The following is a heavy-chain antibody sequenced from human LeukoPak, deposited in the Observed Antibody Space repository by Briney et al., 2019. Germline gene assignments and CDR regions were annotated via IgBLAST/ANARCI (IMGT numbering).Heavy chain of an antibody. V-gene: IGHV4-34*01. Sequence: SETLSLTCAVYGGSFSGYYWSWICQPPGKGLEWIGEINHSGSTNYNPSLKSRVTISVDTSKNQFSLKLSSVTAADTAVYYCARVSPFRMVVTAHDAFDIWGQGTMVTVSS. J-gene: IGHJ3*02. CDR2: INHSGST. CDR1: GGSFSGYY. CDR3: ARVSPFRMVVTAHDAFDI. D-gene: IGHD2-21*02.